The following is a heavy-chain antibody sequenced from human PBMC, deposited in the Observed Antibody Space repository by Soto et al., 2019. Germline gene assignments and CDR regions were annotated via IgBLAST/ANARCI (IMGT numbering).Heavy chain of an antibody. J-gene: IGHJ5*02. V-gene: IGHV4-31*03. CDR2: IYYSGST. CDR1: GGSISSGGYY. Sequence: SETLSLTCTVSGGSISSGGYYWSWIRQHPGKGLEWIGYIYYSGSTYYSPSLKSRVTISVDTSKNQFPLKLSSVTAADTAVYYCARSRLKNWFDPWGQGTLVTVS. CDR3: ARSRLKNWFDP.